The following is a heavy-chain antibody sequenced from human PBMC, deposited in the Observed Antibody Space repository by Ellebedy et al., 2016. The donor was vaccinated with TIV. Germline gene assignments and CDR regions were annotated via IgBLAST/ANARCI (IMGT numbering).Heavy chain of an antibody. Sequence: PGGSLRLSCAASGLTFRSYDVHWVRQAPGKGLEWVAAISYAGTNKEYADSVKGRFTISRDNSKNTVYLQMNSLRAEDTAVYYCARSGELDSWGQGTLVTVSS. J-gene: IGHJ4*02. D-gene: IGHD1-26*01. CDR2: ISYAGTNK. CDR1: GLTFRSYD. V-gene: IGHV3-30-3*01. CDR3: ARSGELDS.